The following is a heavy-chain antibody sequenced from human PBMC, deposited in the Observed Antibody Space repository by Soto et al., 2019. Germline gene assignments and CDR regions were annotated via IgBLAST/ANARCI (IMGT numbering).Heavy chain of an antibody. CDR3: ASSGMIVVVSQLDY. D-gene: IGHD3-22*01. Sequence: SVKVSCKASGSTFSSYAISWVRQAPGQGLEGMVGNIPIFGTANYAQKFQGRVTITADESMSTAYMEMSSLRSEDTAVYYCASSGMIVVVSQLDYWGQGTLVTVSS. J-gene: IGHJ4*02. V-gene: IGHV1-69*13. CDR2: NIPIFGTA. CDR1: GSTFSSYA.